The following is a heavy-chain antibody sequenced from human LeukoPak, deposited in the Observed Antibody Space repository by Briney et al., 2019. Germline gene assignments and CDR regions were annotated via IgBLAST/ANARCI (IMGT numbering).Heavy chain of an antibody. V-gene: IGHV5-51*01. Sequence: GESLKISCKVSGYSFTNYWIGWVRQMPGKSLEWMGIIYPGDSDTRYSPSFQGQVTISADKSISTAYLQWSSLKASDTAMYYCARRDQNCSGGSCYPYYFDYWGQGTLVTVSS. D-gene: IGHD2-15*01. CDR1: GYSFTNYW. J-gene: IGHJ4*02. CDR3: ARRDQNCSGGSCYPYYFDY. CDR2: IYPGDSDT.